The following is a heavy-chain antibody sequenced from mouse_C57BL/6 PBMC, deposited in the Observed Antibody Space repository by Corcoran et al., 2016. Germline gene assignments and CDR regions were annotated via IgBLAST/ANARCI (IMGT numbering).Heavy chain of an antibody. D-gene: IGHD2-3*01. CDR3: AKEDDGYCYAMDY. V-gene: IGHV1-81*01. CDR1: GYTFTSYG. CDR2: IYPRSGNT. Sequence: QVQLQQSGAELARPGASVKLSCKASGYTFTSYGISWVKQRTGQGLVWIGEIYPRSGNTYYNEKFKGKATLPADKSSSTAYMELRSLTSEDSAVYFCAKEDDGYCYAMDYWGQGTSVTVSS. J-gene: IGHJ4*01.